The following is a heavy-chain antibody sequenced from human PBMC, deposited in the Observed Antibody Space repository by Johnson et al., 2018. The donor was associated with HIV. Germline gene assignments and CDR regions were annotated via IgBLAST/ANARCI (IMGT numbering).Heavy chain of an antibody. CDR2: ISYDGSNE. CDR1: GFSFSSYA. Sequence: VQLVESGGGVVQPGRSLRLSCAASGFSFSSYAMHWVRQSPGKGLEWVAVISYDGSNEYYAESVKGRFTISRDNSKNTLNLQMNSLRAEDTAVYYCAKSGLFVLVVYAPDVFDVWGQGTMVTVSS. V-gene: IGHV3-30*18. D-gene: IGHD2-8*02. J-gene: IGHJ3*01. CDR3: AKSGLFVLVVYAPDVFDV.